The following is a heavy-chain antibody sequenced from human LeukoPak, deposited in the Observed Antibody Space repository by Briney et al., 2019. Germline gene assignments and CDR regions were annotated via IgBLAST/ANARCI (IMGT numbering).Heavy chain of an antibody. J-gene: IGHJ4*02. CDR3: AAKKSGITMVRGVD. D-gene: IGHD3-10*01. CDR2: ISGSGGST. CDR1: GFTFSSYA. Sequence: GGSLRLSCAASGFTFSSYAMSWVRQAPGKGLEWVSAISGSGGSTYYADSVKGRFTISRDNSKNTLYLQMNSLRAEDTAVYYCAAKKSGITMVRGVDWGQGTLVTVSS. V-gene: IGHV3-23*01.